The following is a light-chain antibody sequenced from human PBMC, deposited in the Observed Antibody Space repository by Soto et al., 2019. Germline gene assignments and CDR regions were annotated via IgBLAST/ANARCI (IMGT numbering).Light chain of an antibody. V-gene: IGKV1-39*01. Sequence: DIQMTQSPSTLSASIGDRVTITCRASQSTSSYLNWYQQKPGKAPKLLIYAASSLQSGVPSRFSGSGSGTDFTLTISSLQPEDFATYYCQQSYSTQITFGQATRLEIK. CDR3: QQSYSTQIT. CDR2: AAS. J-gene: IGKJ5*01. CDR1: QSTSSY.